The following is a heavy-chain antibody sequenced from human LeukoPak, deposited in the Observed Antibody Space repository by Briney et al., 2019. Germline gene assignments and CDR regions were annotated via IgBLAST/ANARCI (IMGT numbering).Heavy chain of an antibody. V-gene: IGHV3-23*01. CDR3: AKLRPLRYFDWLPAPFDY. CDR2: ISGSGGST. D-gene: IGHD3-9*01. J-gene: IGHJ4*02. CDR1: GFTFSSYA. Sequence: PGGSLRLSCAASGFTFSSYAMSWVRQAPGKGLEWVSAISGSGGSTYYADSVKGRFTISRDNSKNTLYLQMNSLRAEDTAVYYCAKLRPLRYFDWLPAPFDYWGQGTLVTVSS.